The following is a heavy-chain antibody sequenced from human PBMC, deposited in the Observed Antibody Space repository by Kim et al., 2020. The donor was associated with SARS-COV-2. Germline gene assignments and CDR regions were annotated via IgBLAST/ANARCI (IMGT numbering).Heavy chain of an antibody. CDR2: ISATGGSP. CDR1: GFTFSSYA. J-gene: IGHJ4*02. Sequence: GGSLRLSCAASGFTFSSYAMSWVRQAPGKGLEWVSAISATGGSPYYADSVKGRFTISRDNSKNTLYLQMDSLRAEDTAVYYSAKYPTGYFSFDYWGQGTL. CDR3: AKYPTGYFSFDY. V-gene: IGHV3-23*01. D-gene: IGHD3-9*01.